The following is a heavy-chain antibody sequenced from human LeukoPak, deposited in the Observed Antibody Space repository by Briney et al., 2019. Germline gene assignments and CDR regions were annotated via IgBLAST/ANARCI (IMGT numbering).Heavy chain of an antibody. CDR1: GYSFTRYW. Sequence: GESLKISCKGSGYSFTRYWIGWVRQMPGKGLEWMGIMYIGDSDTRYSPSFQGQVTISADKSISTVYLQWSSLKASDTAMYYCARQALGDSGYRGDIDLWGRGTLVTVSS. J-gene: IGHJ2*01. CDR3: ARQALGDSGYRGDIDL. V-gene: IGHV5-51*01. CDR2: MYIGDSDT. D-gene: IGHD5-12*01.